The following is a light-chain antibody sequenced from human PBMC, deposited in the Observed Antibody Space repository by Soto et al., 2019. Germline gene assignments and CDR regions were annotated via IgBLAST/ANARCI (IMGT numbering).Light chain of an antibody. CDR2: GAS. J-gene: IGKJ1*01. CDR1: QSVRSNF. V-gene: IGKV3-20*01. Sequence: EIVLTQSPGTVSLSPGERATLSFMASQSVRSNFLAWYQQKPGQAPRLLIYGASNRATGIPDRFSGSGSGTDFTLTITRLEPEDFAMYYCQRYDSLRTFGQGTKVDIK. CDR3: QRYDSLRT.